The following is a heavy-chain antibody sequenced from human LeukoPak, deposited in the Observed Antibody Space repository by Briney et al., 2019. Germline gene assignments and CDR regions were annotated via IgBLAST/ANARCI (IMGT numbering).Heavy chain of an antibody. V-gene: IGHV3-21*01. Sequence: GGSLRLSCAASGFTFDSYSMNWVRQAPGKGLEWVSSITSSSNYIYYADSVKGRFTISRDNAKNSLYLQMNSLRAEDTAVYYCARGGVYSSRGIDYWGQGALVTVSS. D-gene: IGHD6-13*01. CDR1: GFTFDSYS. CDR3: ARGGVYSSRGIDY. CDR2: ITSSSNYI. J-gene: IGHJ4*02.